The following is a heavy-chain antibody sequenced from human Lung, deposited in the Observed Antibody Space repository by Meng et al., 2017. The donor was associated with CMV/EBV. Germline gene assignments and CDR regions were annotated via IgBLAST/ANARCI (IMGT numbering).Heavy chain of an antibody. D-gene: IGHD3-22*01. CDR2: IIPIFGTA. CDR3: ARTRYDSSGYDAYYYYAMDV. Sequence: SVXVSXXASGGNFGTYAISWVRQAPGQGLEWMGGIIPIFGTASFAQKFQGRVTITTDESTAYMELSSLRSEDAAVYYCARTRYDSSGYDAYYYYAMDVWGQGXTVTVSS. V-gene: IGHV1-69*05. J-gene: IGHJ6*02. CDR1: GGNFGTYA.